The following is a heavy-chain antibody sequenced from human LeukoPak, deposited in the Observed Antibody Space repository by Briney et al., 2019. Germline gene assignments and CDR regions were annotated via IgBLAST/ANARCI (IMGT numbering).Heavy chain of an antibody. J-gene: IGHJ4*02. V-gene: IGHV3-23*01. CDR3: AKGSRSSRPYYFDY. CDR1: GFTFRSYA. D-gene: IGHD2-2*01. Sequence: PGGSLRLSCAASGFTFRSYAMSWVRQAPGKGLEWVSAITDSGGDTWYADYVKGRSTISRDNSKDTLYLQLKILRAEDTALYYCAKGSRSSRPYYFDYWGQGALVTVSS. CDR2: ITDSGGDT.